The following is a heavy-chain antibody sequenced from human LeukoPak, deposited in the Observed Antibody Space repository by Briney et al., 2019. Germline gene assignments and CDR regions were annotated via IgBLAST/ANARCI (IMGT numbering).Heavy chain of an antibody. CDR2: IKSDGTNT. D-gene: IGHD3-10*01. V-gene: IGHV3-74*01. J-gene: IGHJ5*02. Sequence: GGSLRLSCAASGFTLSNYWTHWVRQAPGKGLVWVSRIKSDGTNTNYADSVRGRFTISRDNAKSTVYLQMNSLRVEDTAIYYCARDLLRGLDPWGQGILVTVSS. CDR1: GFTLSNYW. CDR3: ARDLLRGLDP.